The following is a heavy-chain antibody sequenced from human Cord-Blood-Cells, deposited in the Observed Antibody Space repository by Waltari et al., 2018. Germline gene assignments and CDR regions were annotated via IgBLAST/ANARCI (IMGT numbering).Heavy chain of an antibody. Sequence: QVQLQQWGAGLLKPSETLSLTCAVYGGSFSGYYWSWIRQPPGKGLEWIGEINHRGSTNYTPTLRSRVTRTVNTSKNQFSLKLSSVTAADTAVYYCARGRYSSMWDRGKYGYWGQGTLVTVSS. D-gene: IGHD6-13*01. CDR2: INHRGST. J-gene: IGHJ4*02. V-gene: IGHV4-34*01. CDR1: GGSFSGYY. CDR3: ARGRYSSMWDRGKYGY.